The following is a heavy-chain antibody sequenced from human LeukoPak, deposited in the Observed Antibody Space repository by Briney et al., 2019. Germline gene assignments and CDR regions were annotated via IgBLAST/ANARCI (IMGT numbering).Heavy chain of an antibody. Sequence: GGSLRLSCAASGFTFSNAWMSWVRQAPGKGLEWISFIDSSSRTIFYAESVKGRFTISRDNAKNSLFLQMNSLRAEDTAVYYCAIRVPNQVVTDYFDYWGQGTLVTVSS. J-gene: IGHJ4*02. D-gene: IGHD3-22*01. V-gene: IGHV3-48*04. CDR1: GFTFSNAW. CDR2: IDSSSRTI. CDR3: AIRVPNQVVTDYFDY.